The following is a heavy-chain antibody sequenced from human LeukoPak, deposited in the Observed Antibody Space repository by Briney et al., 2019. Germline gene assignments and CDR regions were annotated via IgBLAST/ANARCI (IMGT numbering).Heavy chain of an antibody. CDR3: ARISGWYGEIDYYFDY. CDR2: IQYDGSNE. Sequence: GGSLRLSCAASGFTFSSYGMHWVRQAPGKGLEWVAYIQYDGSNEQYAHSVRGRFRISRDNAKNSLYLQMNSLRAEDTAVYYCARISGWYGEIDYYFDYWGQGTLVTVSS. CDR1: GFTFSSYG. V-gene: IGHV3-30*12. D-gene: IGHD6-19*01. J-gene: IGHJ4*02.